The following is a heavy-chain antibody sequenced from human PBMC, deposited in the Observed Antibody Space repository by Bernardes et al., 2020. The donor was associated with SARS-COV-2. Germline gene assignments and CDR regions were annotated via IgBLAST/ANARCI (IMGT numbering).Heavy chain of an antibody. CDR3: ARWFGMITRAWFDP. CDR1: GFSLSTSGLG. CDR2: IYWDDDK. Sequence: PTLVKPTQTLTLTCTFSGFSLSTSGLGVGWIRQPPGKALEWLALIYWDDDKRYSPSLRSRLTITKDTSKNQVVLTMTNMDPVDTATYYCARWFGMITRAWFDPWGQGTLVTVSS. J-gene: IGHJ5*02. V-gene: IGHV2-5*02. D-gene: IGHD3-16*01.